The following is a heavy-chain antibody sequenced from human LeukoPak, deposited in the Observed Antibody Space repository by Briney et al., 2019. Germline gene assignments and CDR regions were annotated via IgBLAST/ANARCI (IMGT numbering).Heavy chain of an antibody. V-gene: IGHV3-21*01. Sequence: PGGSLRLSCAASGFTFSRYNMNWVRQAPGKGLEWVSSISSGSSYIYYADSVKGRFTISRDNAKNSLYLQMNSLRAEDTAVYYCARVINSGYDWGGVDYWGQGTLVTVSS. CDR3: ARVINSGYDWGGVDY. D-gene: IGHD5-12*01. CDR2: ISSGSSYI. J-gene: IGHJ4*02. CDR1: GFTFSRYN.